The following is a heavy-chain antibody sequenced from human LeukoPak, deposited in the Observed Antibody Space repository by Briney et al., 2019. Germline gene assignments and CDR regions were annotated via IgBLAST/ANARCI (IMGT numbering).Heavy chain of an antibody. D-gene: IGHD6-6*01. CDR2: IIPILGIA. J-gene: IGHJ6*02. V-gene: IGHV1-69*04. CDR1: GGTFSSYA. CDR3: ARELGSSIYYYYGMDV. Sequence: SVKVSYKASGGTFSSYAISWVRQAPGQGLEWMGRIIPILGIANYAQKFQGRVTITADKSTSTAYMELSSLRSEDTAVYYCARELGSSIYYYYGMDVWGQGTTVTVSS.